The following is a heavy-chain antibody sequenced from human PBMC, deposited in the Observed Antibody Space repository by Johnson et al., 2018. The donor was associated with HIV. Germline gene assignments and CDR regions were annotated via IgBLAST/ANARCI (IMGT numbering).Heavy chain of an antibody. CDR1: GFTFSNAW. J-gene: IGHJ3*02. V-gene: IGHV3-15*01. CDR2: IKSKTDGGTT. Sequence: VQLVESGGGLVKPGGSLRLSCAASGFTFSNAWMNWVRQAPGKGLEWVGRIKSKTDGGTTDHAAPVKGRFTLSRDDSKNTLFLQMNSLKTEDTALYYCTAHYRNAFDIWGQGTMVTVSS. D-gene: IGHD1-26*01. CDR3: TAHYRNAFDI.